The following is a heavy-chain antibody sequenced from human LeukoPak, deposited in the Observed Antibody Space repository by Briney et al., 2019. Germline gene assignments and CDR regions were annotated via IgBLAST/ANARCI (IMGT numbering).Heavy chain of an antibody. CDR3: ARWFPSY. V-gene: IGHV4-34*01. Sequence: PSETLSLTCTVSGGSISSYYWSWIRQPPGKGLEWIGEINHSGSTNYNPSLKSRVTISVDTSKNQFSLKLSSVTAADTAVYYCARWFPSYWGQGTLVTVSS. D-gene: IGHD3-10*01. CDR2: INHSGST. J-gene: IGHJ4*02. CDR1: GGSISSYY.